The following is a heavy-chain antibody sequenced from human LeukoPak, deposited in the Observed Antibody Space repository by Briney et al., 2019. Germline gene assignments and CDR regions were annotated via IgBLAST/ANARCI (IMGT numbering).Heavy chain of an antibody. CDR2: IYHSGST. J-gene: IGHJ5*02. CDR3: ARDRVDYYDSSGYYPNWLDP. CDR1: GYSISSGYY. V-gene: IGHV4-38-2*02. D-gene: IGHD3-22*01. Sequence: SETLSLTCTVSGYSISSGYYWGWIRQPPGKGLEWIGSIYHSGSTYYNPSLKSRVTISVDTSKNQFSLKLSSVTAADTAVYYCARDRVDYYDSSGYYPNWLDPWGQGTLVTVSS.